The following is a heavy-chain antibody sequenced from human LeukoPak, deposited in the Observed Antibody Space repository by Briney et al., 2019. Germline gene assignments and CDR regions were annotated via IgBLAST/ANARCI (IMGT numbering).Heavy chain of an antibody. CDR2: IYYSGST. J-gene: IGHJ4*02. CDR3: ARHTSGYAALDY. CDR1: GDSISSSSYY. D-gene: IGHD5-12*01. Sequence: SDTLSLPCTVSGDSISSSSYYWGWIRQPPGKGLEWIGSIYYSGSTYYNPSLKSRVTISVDTSKNQFSLKLSSVTAADTAVYYCARHTSGYAALDYWGQGTLVIVSS. V-gene: IGHV4-39*01.